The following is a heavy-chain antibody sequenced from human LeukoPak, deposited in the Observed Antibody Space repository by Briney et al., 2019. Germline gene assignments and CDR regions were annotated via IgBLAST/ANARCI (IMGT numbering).Heavy chain of an antibody. J-gene: IGHJ4*02. CDR1: RFTFSSSG. CDR3: ARDPVKRGIAAAGNYFDY. CDR2: IWYDESNK. D-gene: IGHD6-13*01. V-gene: IGHV3-33*08. Sequence: GGSLILSCAAYRFTFSSSGMHWVRQAPRKWLEWEADIWYDESNKYYADSVKGRFTISRDNSKNTLYLQMNSLRAEDTAVYYCARDPVKRGIAAAGNYFDYWGQGTLVSVSS.